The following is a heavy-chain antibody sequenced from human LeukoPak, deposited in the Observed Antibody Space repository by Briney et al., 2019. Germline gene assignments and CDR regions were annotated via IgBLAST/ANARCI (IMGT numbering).Heavy chain of an antibody. CDR2: INSDGSIT. J-gene: IGHJ4*02. V-gene: IGHV3-74*01. D-gene: IGHD2-8*02. CDR1: GFTFRDYW. Sequence: GGSLRLSCAASGFTFRDYWMHWVCQVPGKGLLWVSHINSDGSITDYADSVKGRFTISRDNARNTLSLQMDSLRVEDTAVYYCARNPTGDYDYWGQGALVTVSS. CDR3: ARNPTGDYDY.